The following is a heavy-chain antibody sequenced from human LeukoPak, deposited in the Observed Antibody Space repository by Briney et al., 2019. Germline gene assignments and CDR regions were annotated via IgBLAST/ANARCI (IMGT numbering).Heavy chain of an antibody. CDR1: GFXFRSYG. D-gene: IGHD3-3*01. CDR2: IWYDGSNK. Sequence: GGSLRLSCAASGFXFRSYGMHWVRQAPGKGLEWVAVIWYDGSNKYYADSVKGRFTISRDNSKNTLSLQMNSLRAEDTAVYYCARELPPLEKYYFDYWGQGTLVTVSS. V-gene: IGHV3-33*01. J-gene: IGHJ4*02. CDR3: ARELPPLEKYYFDY.